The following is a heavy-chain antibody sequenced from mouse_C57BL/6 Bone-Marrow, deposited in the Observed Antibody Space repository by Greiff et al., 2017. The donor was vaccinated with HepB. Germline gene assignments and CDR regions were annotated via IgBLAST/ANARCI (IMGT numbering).Heavy chain of an antibody. V-gene: IGHV1-26*01. CDR1: GYTFTDYY. J-gene: IGHJ1*03. Sequence: EVQLQQSGPELVKPGASVKISCKASGYTFTDYYMNWVNQSHGKSLEWIGDINPNNGGTSYNQKFKGKATLTVDKSSSTAYMGLRSLTSEDSAVYYCARSEFITTVVKWYFDVWGTGTTVTVSS. CDR3: ARSEFITTVVKWYFDV. D-gene: IGHD1-1*01. CDR2: INPNNGGT.